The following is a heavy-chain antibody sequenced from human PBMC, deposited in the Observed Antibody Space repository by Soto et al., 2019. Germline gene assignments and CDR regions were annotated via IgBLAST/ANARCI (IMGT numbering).Heavy chain of an antibody. V-gene: IGHV3-11*06. J-gene: IGHJ4*02. D-gene: IGHD2-2*01. CDR2: ISSGSSYT. CDR3: ARDQGGEDIVVVPAAKFDY. Sequence: GGSLRLSCAASGFTFSDYYMSWIRQAPGKGLEWVSYISSGSSYTNYADSVKGRFTISRDNAKNSLYLQMNSLRAEDTAVYYCARDQGGEDIVVVPAAKFDYWGQGTLVTVS. CDR1: GFTFSDYY.